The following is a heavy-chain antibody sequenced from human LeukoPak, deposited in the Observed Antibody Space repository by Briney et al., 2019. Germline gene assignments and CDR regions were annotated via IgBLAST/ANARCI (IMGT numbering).Heavy chain of an antibody. CDR3: ARCPDSSSWYVT. CDR2: IYHSGST. CDR1: GGSISSSNW. V-gene: IGHV4-4*02. J-gene: IGHJ5*02. Sequence: SETLSLTCAVSGGSISSSNWWSWVRQPPGKGLEWIGEIYHSGSTNYNPSLKSRVTISVDRSKNQFSLKLSSVTAADTAVYYCARCPDSSSWYVTWGQGTLVTVSS. D-gene: IGHD6-13*01.